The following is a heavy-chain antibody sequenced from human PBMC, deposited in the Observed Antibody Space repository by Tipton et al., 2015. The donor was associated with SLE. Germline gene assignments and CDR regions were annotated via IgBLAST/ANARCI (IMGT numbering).Heavy chain of an antibody. CDR2: IFTSG. CDR3: ARESWRGAQIGLDV. J-gene: IGHJ6*04. V-gene: IGHV4-61*02. D-gene: IGHD2-21*01. Sequence: LSLTCSVSGASINSGAYYWSWIRQPAGKGLEWIGRIFTSGTTNYRRFHPNATTNYNPSLESRVTISADTSKNQFSLKLNSVTAADTATYYCARESWRGAQIGLDVLGKGTTVTVSS. CDR1: GASINSGAYY.